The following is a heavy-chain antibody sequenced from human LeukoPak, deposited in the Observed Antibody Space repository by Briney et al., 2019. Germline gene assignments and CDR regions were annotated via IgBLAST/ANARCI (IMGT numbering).Heavy chain of an antibody. V-gene: IGHV4-34*01. D-gene: IGHD5-18*01. Sequence: PSETLFLTCAVYGGSFSGYYWSWIRQPPGKGLEWIGEINHSGSTNYNPSLKSRVTISVDTSKNQFSLKLSSVTAADTAVYYCARGGRNGYSYGYYYYYMDVWGKGTTVTVSS. J-gene: IGHJ6*03. CDR3: ARGGRNGYSYGYYYYYMDV. CDR1: GGSFSGYY. CDR2: INHSGST.